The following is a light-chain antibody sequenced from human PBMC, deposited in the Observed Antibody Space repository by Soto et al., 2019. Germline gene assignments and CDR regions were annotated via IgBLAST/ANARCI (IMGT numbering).Light chain of an antibody. CDR3: QQYNSYSYT. V-gene: IGKV1-5*01. CDR2: CAS. Sequence: DIQMTQSPSTLSASVGDRVTITCRASQSISSWLAWYQQKPGKAPKLLIYCASSLESGVPSRFSGSGSGTEFTLTISSLQPDDFATYYCQQYNSYSYTFGQGTKLEIK. J-gene: IGKJ2*01. CDR1: QSISSW.